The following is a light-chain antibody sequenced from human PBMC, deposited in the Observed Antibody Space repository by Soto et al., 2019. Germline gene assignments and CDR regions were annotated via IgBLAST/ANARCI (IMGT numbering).Light chain of an antibody. J-gene: IGLJ2*01. V-gene: IGLV2-8*01. CDR2: EVT. Sequence: QSALTQPPSASGSPGQSVTISCTGTSSDVGGYNYVSWYQQHPGKAPKLVIYEVTKRPSGVPDRFSGSKSGNTASLTVSGLQAEDEADYYCSSYVDAGSDVVFGGGTKLTVL. CDR3: SSYVDAGSDVV. CDR1: SSDVGGYNY.